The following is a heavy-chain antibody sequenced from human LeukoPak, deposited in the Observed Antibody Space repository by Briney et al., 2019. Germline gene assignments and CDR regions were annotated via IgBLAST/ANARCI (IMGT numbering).Heavy chain of an antibody. V-gene: IGHV4-59*01. D-gene: IGHD1-26*01. CDR3: VRTNPWDLTYYFDY. J-gene: IGHJ4*02. Sequence: PSETLSLTCAVYGGSFSGYYWSWVRQPPGKRLEWIGYIFHSGSTNYNPSLKSRVTISVDTSKNQFSLRLTSVTAADTAVYYCVRTNPWDLTYYFDYWGQGTLVTVSS. CDR1: GGSFSGYY. CDR2: IFHSGST.